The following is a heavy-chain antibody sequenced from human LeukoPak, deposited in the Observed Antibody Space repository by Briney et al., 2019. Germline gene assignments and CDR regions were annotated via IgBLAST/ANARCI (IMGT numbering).Heavy chain of an antibody. V-gene: IGHV4-59*01. D-gene: IGHD2-15*01. CDR1: GGSISGYY. CDR2: VYYSGST. Sequence: SETLSLTCTVSGGSISGYYWSWIRQPPGRGLEWIGFVYYSGSTNYNPSLKSRVTISVDTSKNQFSLKLSSVTAADTAVYYCARAQKEYCSGGSCRTVAYYYYGMDVWGQGTTVTVSS. CDR3: ARAQKEYCSGGSCRTVAYYYYGMDV. J-gene: IGHJ6*02.